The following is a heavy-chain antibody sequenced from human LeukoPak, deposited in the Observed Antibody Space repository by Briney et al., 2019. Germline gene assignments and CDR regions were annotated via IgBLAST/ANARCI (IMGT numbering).Heavy chain of an antibody. Sequence: PGRSLSLSCAASRLTLSSYAMHWVRQAPGKGLEWVAVISYDGSNKYHADSVKGRFTICRDNYKDTLYVQMNSLRAEDTAVYYCARDSSGYYFDGAFDIWGQGTMVTVSS. CDR3: ARDSSGYYFDGAFDI. CDR1: RLTLSSYA. CDR2: ISYDGSNK. V-gene: IGHV3-30-3*01. D-gene: IGHD3-22*01. J-gene: IGHJ3*02.